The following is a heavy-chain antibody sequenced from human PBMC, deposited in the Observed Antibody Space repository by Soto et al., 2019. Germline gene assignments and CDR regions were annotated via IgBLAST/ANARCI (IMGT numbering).Heavy chain of an antibody. J-gene: IGHJ3*02. Sequence: ASVKRSRKASGYTFTRYRVSWVRQAPGQGLEWMGWISAYNGNTNYAQKLQGRVTMTTDTSTSTAYMELRSLRSDDTAVYYCARDHDYGDSYDAFDIWGQGTMVTVSS. D-gene: IGHD4-17*01. V-gene: IGHV1-18*01. CDR1: GYTFTRYR. CDR3: ARDHDYGDSYDAFDI. CDR2: ISAYNGNT.